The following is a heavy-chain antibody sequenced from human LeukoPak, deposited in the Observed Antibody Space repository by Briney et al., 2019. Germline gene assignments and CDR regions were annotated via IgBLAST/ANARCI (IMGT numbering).Heavy chain of an antibody. V-gene: IGHV3-30-3*01. J-gene: IGHJ4*02. CDR3: ARDPVSIGSRMNSDY. CDR1: GFAFSSYA. Sequence: PGGSLRLSCAASGFAFSSYAMHWVRQAPGKGLEWVALISNDGNNKYHADSVKGRFTISRDNSKKSLYLQMNSLRPEDTALYYCARDPVSIGSRMNSDYWGQVTLVTVSS. D-gene: IGHD3-10*01. CDR2: ISNDGNNK.